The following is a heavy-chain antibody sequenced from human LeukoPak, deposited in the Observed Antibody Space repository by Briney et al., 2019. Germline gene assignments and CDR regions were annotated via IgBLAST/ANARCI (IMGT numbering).Heavy chain of an antibody. CDR2: LSDIGSLI. V-gene: IGHV3-48*03. CDR1: GFTFSSFE. D-gene: IGHD6-13*01. Sequence: GGSLRLSCAASGFTFSSFEMNWVCPAPGKGLWRVSYLSDIGSLIYYAASVRGRFTISRDNAQNSLSVQMNSLRGEDTAVYYCASSGGGTAAPGRHYWGQGTLVSVSS. CDR3: ASSGGGTAAPGRHY. J-gene: IGHJ4*02.